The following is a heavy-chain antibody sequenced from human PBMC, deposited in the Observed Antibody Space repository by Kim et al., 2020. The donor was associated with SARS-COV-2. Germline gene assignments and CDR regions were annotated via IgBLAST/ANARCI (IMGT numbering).Heavy chain of an antibody. CDR1: GASITSSTFY. D-gene: IGHD3-9*01. V-gene: IGHV4-39*01. Sequence: SETLSLTCTVSGASITSSTFYWDWIRQPPGKGLEWIGSTYYGGSSYYSPSLKSRVTMSVDATKNQLSLNLTSVTAADTAMYYCARRGGSAGFYSHFDNWGQGTLVTVSS. CDR2: TYYGGSS. J-gene: IGHJ4*02. CDR3: ARRGGSAGFYSHFDN.